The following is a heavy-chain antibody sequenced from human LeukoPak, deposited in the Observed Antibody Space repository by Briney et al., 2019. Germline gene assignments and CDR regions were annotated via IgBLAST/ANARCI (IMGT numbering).Heavy chain of an antibody. CDR1: GFTLSSYW. CDR2: INDVGSRT. Sequence: GGSLRLSCAVSGFTLSSYWMHWVRQVPGKGLVWVSRINDVGSRTDYAESVKGRFTVSRDNSRNTLYLQMDSLRDEDTAIYYCARGRVTLDYWGRGTLVTVSS. CDR3: ARGRVTLDY. J-gene: IGHJ4*02. V-gene: IGHV3-74*01.